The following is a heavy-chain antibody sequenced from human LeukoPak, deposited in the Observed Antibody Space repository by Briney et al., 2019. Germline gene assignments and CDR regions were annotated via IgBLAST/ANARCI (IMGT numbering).Heavy chain of an antibody. Sequence: LPGGSLRLSCAASGFTFNTYRMNWVRQAPGKGLEWVSYISFSGATSYYTDSVKGRFAISRDNAKNSLYLQMNGLRVEDTAVYYCASDFTKSTSWGQGTLVTVSS. CDR2: ISFSGATS. V-gene: IGHV3-48*03. CDR1: GFTFNTYR. J-gene: IGHJ5*02. CDR3: ASDFTKSTS.